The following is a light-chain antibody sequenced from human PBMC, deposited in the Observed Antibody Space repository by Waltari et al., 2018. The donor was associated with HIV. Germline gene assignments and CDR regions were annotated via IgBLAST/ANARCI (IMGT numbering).Light chain of an antibody. CDR1: NNGRKS. CDR3: QVWESISDHVV. V-gene: IGLV3-21*02. Sequence: SYVLTQSPSVSVALGQTASIACGGNNNGRKSVEWYQQKPVPALALVIFDDRDRPSGIPERFSGSNSGHTATLSIGRVEAGDEADYYCQVWESISDHVVIGGGTKLTV. J-gene: IGLJ2*01. CDR2: DDR.